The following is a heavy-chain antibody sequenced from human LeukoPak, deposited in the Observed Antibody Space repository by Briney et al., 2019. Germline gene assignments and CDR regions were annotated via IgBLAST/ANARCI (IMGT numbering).Heavy chain of an antibody. V-gene: IGHV1-46*01. CDR3: ARDYRRDGYNRGVDH. CDR1: GYTFTNYY. Sequence: GASVKVSCKASGYTFTNYYMHWVRQAPGQGLEWMGMIVPSSGGTAYAQKFQGKFTMTRDTSTSTVYMGLNSLTSDDTAVYFCARDYRRDGYNRGVDHWGQGTLVTVSS. CDR2: IVPSSGGT. D-gene: IGHD5-24*01. J-gene: IGHJ4*02.